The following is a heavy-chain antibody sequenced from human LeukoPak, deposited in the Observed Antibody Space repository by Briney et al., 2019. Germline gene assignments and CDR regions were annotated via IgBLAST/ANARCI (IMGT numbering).Heavy chain of an antibody. CDR1: GGTFSSYA. V-gene: IGHV1-69*01. D-gene: IGHD3-22*01. CDR2: IIPIFGTA. Sequence: ASVKVSCKASGGTFSSYAISWVRQAPGQGLEWMGGIIPIFGTANYAQKFQGRVTITADESTSTAYMELSSLRSEDTAVYYCAREGQIYYYDSSGYYPTILDYWGQGTLVTVSS. CDR3: AREGQIYYYDSSGYYPTILDY. J-gene: IGHJ4*02.